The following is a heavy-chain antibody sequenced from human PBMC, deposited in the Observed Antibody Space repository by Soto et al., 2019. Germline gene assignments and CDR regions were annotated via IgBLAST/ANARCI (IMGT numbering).Heavy chain of an antibody. CDR1: GFTFSNYW. J-gene: IGHJ4*02. CDR2: IKEDGSEK. CDR3: SRDVVVGAKALNY. V-gene: IGHV3-7*01. D-gene: IGHD2-15*01. Sequence: PGGSLRLSCVASGFTFSNYWMTWVRQAPGKGLEWVANIKEDGSEKHYVDSVKGRFTISRDNAKNSLYLQMNSLRVEDTAVYFCSRDVVVGAKALNYWGQGALVTVSS.